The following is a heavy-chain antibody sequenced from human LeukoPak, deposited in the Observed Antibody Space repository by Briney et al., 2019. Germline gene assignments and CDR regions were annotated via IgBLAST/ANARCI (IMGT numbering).Heavy chain of an antibody. V-gene: IGHV1-2*06. CDR2: INPNSGGT. D-gene: IGHD5-24*01. Sequence: ASVKVSCKASGYTFTGYYMHWVRQAPGQGLEWMGRINPNSGGTNYAQKFQGRVTMTRDTSISTAYMELSGLRSDDTAVYYCARGSSRWLQYVDYWGQGTLVTVSS. CDR3: ARGSSRWLQYVDY. CDR1: GYTFTGYY. J-gene: IGHJ4*02.